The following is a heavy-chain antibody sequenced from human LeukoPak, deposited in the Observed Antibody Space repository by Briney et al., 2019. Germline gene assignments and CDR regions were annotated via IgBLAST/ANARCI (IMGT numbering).Heavy chain of an antibody. Sequence: SETLSLTCTVSGGSISSSSYYWGWIRQPPGKGLEWIGSIYYSGSTYYNPSLKSRVTISVDTSKNQFSLKLSSVTAADTAVYYCARAYDYVWGSYRPPWPYYFDYWGQGTLVTVSS. CDR3: ARAYDYVWGSYRPPWPYYFDY. CDR1: GGSISSSSYY. D-gene: IGHD3-16*02. J-gene: IGHJ4*02. CDR2: IYYSGST. V-gene: IGHV4-39*07.